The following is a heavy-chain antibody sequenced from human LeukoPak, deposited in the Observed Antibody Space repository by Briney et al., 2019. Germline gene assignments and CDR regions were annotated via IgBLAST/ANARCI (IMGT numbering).Heavy chain of an antibody. CDR3: AGTTPHGDDY. CDR1: GGSISSTTYY. V-gene: IGHV4-39*07. CDR2: ISYGGST. J-gene: IGHJ4*02. Sequence: PSETLSLTCTVSGGSISSTTYYCGWVRQPPGKGLQWIGSISYGGSTYYNPSLKSRVTISVDTSKNQFSLKLSSVTAADTAVYYCAGTTPHGDDYWGQGTLVTVSS. D-gene: IGHD2-15*01.